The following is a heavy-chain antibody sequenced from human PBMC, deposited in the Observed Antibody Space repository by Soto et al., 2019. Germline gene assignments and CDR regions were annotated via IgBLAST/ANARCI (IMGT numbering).Heavy chain of an antibody. CDR1: GGSISSYY. CDR2: IYYSGST. V-gene: IGHV4-59*01. Sequence: ETLSLTCTVSGGSISSYYWSWIRQPPGKGLEWIGYIYYSGSTNYNPSLKSRVTISVDTSKNQFSLKLSSVTAADTAVYYCARDRGVVPAAIGYYYYYGMDVWGQGTTVTVSS. CDR3: ARDRGVVPAAIGYYYYYGMDV. D-gene: IGHD2-2*02. J-gene: IGHJ6*02.